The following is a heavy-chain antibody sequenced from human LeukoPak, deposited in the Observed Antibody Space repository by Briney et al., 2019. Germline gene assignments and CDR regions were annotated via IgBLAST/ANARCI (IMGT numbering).Heavy chain of an antibody. CDR3: ATGDTAMVPNYLDP. CDR1: GFTFSDYY. D-gene: IGHD5-18*01. CDR2: ISGSGDST. Sequence: GGSPRLSCAASGFTFSDYYMSWIRQAPGKGLEWVSTISGSGDSTYYADSVKGRFTISRDNSKNTLSLQMNSLRADDTAVYYCATGDTAMVPNYLDPWGQGTLVTVSS. J-gene: IGHJ5*02. V-gene: IGHV3-23*01.